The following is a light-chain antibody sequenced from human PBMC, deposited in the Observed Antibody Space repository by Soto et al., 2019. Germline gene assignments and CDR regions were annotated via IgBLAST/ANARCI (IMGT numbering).Light chain of an antibody. CDR1: QGIDSW. J-gene: IGKJ4*01. Sequence: DLQMTQSPSSVSASVGDRVTITCRASQGIDSWLAWYQQIPGKAPKLLIYAASSLQSGVPSRFSGSGSETDFSLTISSLQPEDFATYYCQQANSFPLTFGGGTKVEIK. CDR3: QQANSFPLT. V-gene: IGKV1-12*01. CDR2: AAS.